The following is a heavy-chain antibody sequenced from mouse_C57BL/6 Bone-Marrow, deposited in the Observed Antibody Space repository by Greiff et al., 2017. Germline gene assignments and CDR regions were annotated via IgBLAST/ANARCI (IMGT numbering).Heavy chain of an antibody. D-gene: IGHD1-1*01. CDR3: AKPRDYYGYAMDY. V-gene: IGHV1-69*01. Sequence: QVQLQQPGAELVMPGASVKLSCKASGYTFTSYWMHWVKQRPGQGLEWIGEIDPSDSYTNYNQKFKGKSTLTVDKSSSTAYMQLSSLTSEDSAVDDCAKPRDYYGYAMDYWGQGTSVTVSS. CDR2: IDPSDSYT. CDR1: GYTFTSYW. J-gene: IGHJ4*01.